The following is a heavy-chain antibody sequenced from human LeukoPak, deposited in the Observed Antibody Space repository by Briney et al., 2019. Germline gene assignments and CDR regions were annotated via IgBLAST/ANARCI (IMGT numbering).Heavy chain of an antibody. Sequence: GASVKVSCRASGYTFISYTMHWVRQAPGQRLEWMGWINAGNGNTEYSQKFEDRVAIIRDTSANTAYMELSSLRSEDTAVYYCARGDYYDSSGYYYGRYFDYWGQGTLVTVSS. CDR3: ARGDYYDSSGYYYGRYFDY. D-gene: IGHD3-22*01. CDR2: INAGNGNT. V-gene: IGHV1-3*01. CDR1: GYTFISYT. J-gene: IGHJ4*02.